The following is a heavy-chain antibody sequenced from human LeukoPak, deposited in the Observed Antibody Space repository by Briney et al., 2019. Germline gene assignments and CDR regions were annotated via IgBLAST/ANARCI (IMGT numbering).Heavy chain of an antibody. D-gene: IGHD3-22*01. J-gene: IGHJ4*02. Sequence: SGTLSLTCAVSGGSISSSDWWSWVRQPPGKGLEWIGEIYHSGSTNYNPSLKSRVTISVDKPKNQFSLNLSSVTAADTAVYYCARDRRYYDSSAYIRGFDYWGQGTLVTVSS. CDR1: GGSISSSDW. V-gene: IGHV4-4*02. CDR3: ARDRRYYDSSAYIRGFDY. CDR2: IYHSGST.